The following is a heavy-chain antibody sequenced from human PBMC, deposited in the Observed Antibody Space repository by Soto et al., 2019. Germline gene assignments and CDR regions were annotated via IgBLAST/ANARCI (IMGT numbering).Heavy chain of an antibody. CDR1: GGTFSSYA. J-gene: IGHJ4*01. Sequence: QVQLVQSGAEVKKPGSSVKVSCKASGGTFSSYAISWVRQAPGQGLEWMGGVIPIFGTAHYAQKLQGRVKITAVEARSTAYMVLSSLRCEDTAVYYCARGSYSSSSEDSRYFDYWRQGSLITVSS. V-gene: IGHV1-69*01. D-gene: IGHD6-6*01. CDR3: ARGSYSSSSEDSRYFDY. CDR2: VIPIFGTA.